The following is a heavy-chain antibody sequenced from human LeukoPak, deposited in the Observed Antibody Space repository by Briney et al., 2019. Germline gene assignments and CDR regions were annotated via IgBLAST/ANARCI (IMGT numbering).Heavy chain of an antibody. Sequence: SVKVSCKASGGTFSSYAISWVRQAPGQGLEWMGGIIPIVGTANYAQKFQGRDTITADESTSTAYMELSSLRSEDTAVYYCARDFGGMATISPFYYYYYGMDVWGQGTTVTVSS. CDR2: IIPIVGTA. CDR1: GGTFSSYA. V-gene: IGHV1-69*13. CDR3: ARDFGGMATISPFYYYYYGMDV. J-gene: IGHJ6*02. D-gene: IGHD5-24*01.